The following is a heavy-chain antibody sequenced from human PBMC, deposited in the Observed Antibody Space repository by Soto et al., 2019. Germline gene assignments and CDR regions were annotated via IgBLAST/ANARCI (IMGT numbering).Heavy chain of an antibody. D-gene: IGHD3-22*01. CDR1: GYTFTIYY. Sequence: ASVKVSCKASGYTFTIYYIHWVRQAPGQGLEWMGLINPSGGSTSYAQKFQGRVTMTGDTATTTVYMELSSLRSEDTAVYYCARSDYDSSGYSRMSGYYYYYGLDVWGQGTTVTVSS. J-gene: IGHJ6*02. V-gene: IGHV1-46*01. CDR3: ARSDYDSSGYSRMSGYYYYYGLDV. CDR2: INPSGGST.